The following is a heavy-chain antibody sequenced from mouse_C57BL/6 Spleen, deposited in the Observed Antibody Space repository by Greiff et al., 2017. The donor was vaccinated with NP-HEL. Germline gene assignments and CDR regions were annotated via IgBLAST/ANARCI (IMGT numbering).Heavy chain of an antibody. Sequence: VQLQQSGAELVKPGASVKISCKASGYAFSSYWMNWVKQRPGKGLEWIGQIYPGDGDTTYNGKFKGKATLTADKSSSTAYMQLSSLTSEDSAVYFCARWAVTTRGYFDYWGQGTTLTVSS. D-gene: IGHD2-2*01. J-gene: IGHJ2*01. CDR1: GYAFSSYW. CDR3: ARWAVTTRGYFDY. CDR2: IYPGDGDT. V-gene: IGHV1-80*01.